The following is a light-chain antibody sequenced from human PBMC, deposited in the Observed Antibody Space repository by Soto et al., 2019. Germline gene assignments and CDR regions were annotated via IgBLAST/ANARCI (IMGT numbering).Light chain of an antibody. CDR3: SSYAGINNVI. CDR2: EVT. Sequence: QSALTQPPSASGSPGQSVTISCTGTSSDVGGYDYVSWYQQQSGKAPKLIIYEVTKRPSGVPDRFSGSKSGNTASLTVSGLQAGDEADYSSSSYAGINNVIFGAGTQLTVL. J-gene: IGLJ2*01. V-gene: IGLV2-8*01. CDR1: SSDVGGYDY.